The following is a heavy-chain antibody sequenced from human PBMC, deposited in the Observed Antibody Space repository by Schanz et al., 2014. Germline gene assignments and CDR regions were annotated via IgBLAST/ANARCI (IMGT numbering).Heavy chain of an antibody. Sequence: QVQLVQSGAEVKKPGASVKVSCKASGYTFTSYSMHWVRQAPGQGLEWMGWINPNSGTTNYAQKFQGWVTMTRDTSISAAYMELSSLKSEDTAVYYCARGPLGTSPWGQGTLVTVSS. D-gene: IGHD5-12*01. CDR1: GYTFTSYS. J-gene: IGHJ5*02. CDR3: ARGPLGTSP. CDR2: INPNSGTT. V-gene: IGHV1-2*04.